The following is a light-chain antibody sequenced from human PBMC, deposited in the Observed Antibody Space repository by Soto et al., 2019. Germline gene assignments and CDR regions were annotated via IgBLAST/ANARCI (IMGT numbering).Light chain of an antibody. CDR2: AAS. Sequence: DIQMTQSPSSQSASVGDRDTITCRASQNINSYLNWYQQKPGKAPKLLFYAASSLQSGVPSRFSGSGSETAVTLTITSLQPDDFATYYCQQSVSTPRTFGQGTRVDI. V-gene: IGKV1-39*01. CDR1: QNINSY. CDR3: QQSVSTPRT. J-gene: IGKJ1*01.